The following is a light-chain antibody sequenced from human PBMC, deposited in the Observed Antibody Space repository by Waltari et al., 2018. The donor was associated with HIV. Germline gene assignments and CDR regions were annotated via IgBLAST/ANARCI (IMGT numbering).Light chain of an antibody. CDR2: DNT. J-gene: IGLJ2*01. Sequence: QSVLTQPPSVSAAQGQKVTVSCPGTSSNLGSSYVAWYQQLPGTAPKLLIYDNTNRPSGIPDRFSGSRSGTSATLGITELQTGDEADYFCAAWDNSLTAVVFGGGTKLTVL. V-gene: IGLV1-51*01. CDR1: SSNLGSSY. CDR3: AAWDNSLTAVV.